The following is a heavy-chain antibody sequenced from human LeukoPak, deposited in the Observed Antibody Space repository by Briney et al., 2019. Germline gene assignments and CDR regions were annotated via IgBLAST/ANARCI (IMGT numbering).Heavy chain of an antibody. CDR2: IYTDGSTK. V-gene: IGHV3-33*01. Sequence: GGSLRLSCAASGFIFSNSGMHWVRQAPGKGLEWVTVIYTDGSTKYYADSVKGRFTIFRDNSQNTLYLQMNSLRAEDTAVYYCARNSGGRRYYFTEWGQGTLVTVSS. CDR3: ARNSGGRRYYFTE. J-gene: IGHJ4*02. CDR1: GFIFSNSG. D-gene: IGHD3-10*01.